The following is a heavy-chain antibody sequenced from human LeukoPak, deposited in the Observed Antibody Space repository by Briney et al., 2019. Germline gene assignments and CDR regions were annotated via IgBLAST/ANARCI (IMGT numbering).Heavy chain of an antibody. Sequence: ASVNVSCKASGYTFTSYAMHWVRQAPGQRLEWMGWINAGNGNTKYSQKFQGRVTITRDTSASTAYMELSSLRSEDTAVYYCARSEYGSGSYYSYYWGQGTLVTVSS. CDR1: GYTFTSYA. CDR3: ARSEYGSGSYYSYY. V-gene: IGHV1-3*01. CDR2: INAGNGNT. J-gene: IGHJ4*02. D-gene: IGHD3-10*01.